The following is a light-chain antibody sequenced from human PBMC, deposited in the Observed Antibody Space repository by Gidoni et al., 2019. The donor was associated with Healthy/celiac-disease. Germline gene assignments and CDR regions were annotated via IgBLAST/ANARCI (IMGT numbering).Light chain of an antibody. CDR3: QQSYSTAT. CDR2: AAS. V-gene: IGKV1-39*01. CDR1: QSISSY. J-gene: IGKJ3*01. Sequence: DIQMTQSPSSLSESLGDRVTITCRASQSISSYLNWYQQKPGKAPKLLIYAASSLQSGVPSRFSGSGSGTDFTLTISSLQPEDFATYYCQQSYSTATFGPGTKVDIK.